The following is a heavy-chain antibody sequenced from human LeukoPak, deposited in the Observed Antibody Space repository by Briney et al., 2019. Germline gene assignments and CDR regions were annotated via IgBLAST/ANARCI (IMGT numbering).Heavy chain of an antibody. J-gene: IGHJ6*02. V-gene: IGHV5-51*01. Sequence: GESLKISCNGSGFSFTRSWIGWVRQMPGKGLEWMGIIYPGDSDTRYSPSFQGQVTISADKSISTAYLQWSSLKASDTAMYYCARHYSPGGYGMDVWGQGTTVTVSS. D-gene: IGHD3-16*01. CDR2: IYPGDSDT. CDR3: ARHYSPGGYGMDV. CDR1: GFSFTRSW.